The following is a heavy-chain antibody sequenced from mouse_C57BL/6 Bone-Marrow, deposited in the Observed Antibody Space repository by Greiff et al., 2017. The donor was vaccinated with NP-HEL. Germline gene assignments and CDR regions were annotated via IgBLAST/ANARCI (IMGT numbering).Heavy chain of an antibody. CDR1: GYTFTDYE. V-gene: IGHV1-15*01. CDR3: TRRAY. CDR2: IDPETGGT. Sequence: VKLQESGAELVRPGASVTLSCKASGYTFTDYEMHWVKQTPVHGLDWIGAIDPETGGTAYNQKFKGKAILTADKSSSTAYMELRSLTSEDSAVYYCTRRAYWGQGTLVTVSA. J-gene: IGHJ3*01.